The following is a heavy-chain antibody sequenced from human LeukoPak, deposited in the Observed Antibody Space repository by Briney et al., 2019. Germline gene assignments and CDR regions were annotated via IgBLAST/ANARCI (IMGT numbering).Heavy chain of an antibody. CDR3: AREGGAPYYYGSSAYQSYGMDV. Sequence: GRSLRLSCAASGFTFSSYAMHWVRQAPGKGLEWVAVISYDGSNKYYADSVKGRFTISRDNSKNTVYLQMNSLRAEDTAVYYCAREGGAPYYYGSSAYQSYGMDVWGQGTTVTVSS. V-gene: IGHV3-30-3*01. CDR2: ISYDGSNK. J-gene: IGHJ6*02. D-gene: IGHD3-22*01. CDR1: GFTFSSYA.